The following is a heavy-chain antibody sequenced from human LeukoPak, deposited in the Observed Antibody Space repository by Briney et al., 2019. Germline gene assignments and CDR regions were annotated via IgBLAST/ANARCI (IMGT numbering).Heavy chain of an antibody. CDR2: INHSGST. J-gene: IGHJ4*02. CDR1: GGSFSGYY. D-gene: IGHD3-3*01. CDR3: ARGVHGIFGVVNPFDY. V-gene: IGHV4-34*01. Sequence: KPSEPLSLTCAVYGGSFSGYYWSWIRQPPGKGLEWIGEINHSGSTNYNPSLKSRVTISVDTSKNQFSLKLSSVTAADTAVYYCARGVHGIFGVVNPFDYWGQGTLVTVSS.